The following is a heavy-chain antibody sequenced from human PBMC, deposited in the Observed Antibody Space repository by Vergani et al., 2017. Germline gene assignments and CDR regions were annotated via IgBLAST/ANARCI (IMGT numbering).Heavy chain of an antibody. CDR1: GFSFRNAW. CDR2: IKSTFDRGTT. J-gene: IGHJ3*02. Sequence: EVQLVESGGGIVKPGGSLRLSCVASGFSFRNAWMNWVRRTPGKGLEWVGRIKSTFDRGTTDYAAAVKGRFTISRDNSKNALYLQMNSLRAEDTAVYYCAKDLGMYSGSYRGLAFDIWGQGTMVTVSS. CDR3: AKDLGMYSGSYRGLAFDI. D-gene: IGHD1-26*01. V-gene: IGHV3-15*07.